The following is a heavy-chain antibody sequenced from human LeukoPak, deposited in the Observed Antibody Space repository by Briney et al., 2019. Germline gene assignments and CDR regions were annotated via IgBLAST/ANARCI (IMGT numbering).Heavy chain of an antibody. J-gene: IGHJ4*02. D-gene: IGHD3-22*01. CDR2: INPNSGGT. CDR3: ARAPPYRDSSGYHDC. V-gene: IGHV1-2*02. Sequence: ASVKVSCKASGYTFTGYYMHWVRQAPGQGLEWMGWINPNSGGTNYAQKFQGRVTMTRDTSISTAYMELSRLRSDDTAVYYCARAPPYRDSSGYHDCWGQGTLVTVSS. CDR1: GYTFTGYY.